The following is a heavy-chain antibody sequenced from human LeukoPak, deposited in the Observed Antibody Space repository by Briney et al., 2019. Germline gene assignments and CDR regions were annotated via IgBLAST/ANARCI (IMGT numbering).Heavy chain of an antibody. D-gene: IGHD2-2*01. CDR1: GGTFSNYA. CDR2: IIPMFGTP. J-gene: IGHJ6*03. V-gene: IGHV1-69*06. CDR3: ARICSSTSCNMDV. Sequence: SVKVSCKASGGTFSNYATNWVRQAPGQRLEWVGDIIPMFGTPNYAQKFQGRVTITADKSTSTAYMELSSLRSEDTAVYYCARICSSTSCNMDVWGKGTTVTVSS.